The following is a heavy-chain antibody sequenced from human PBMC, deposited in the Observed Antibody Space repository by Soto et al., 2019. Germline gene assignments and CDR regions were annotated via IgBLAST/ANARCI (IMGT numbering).Heavy chain of an antibody. D-gene: IGHD1-26*01. CDR3: ARDQGSGSPTGAFDI. V-gene: IGHV1-2*04. CDR2: INPNSGGT. Sequence: ASVKVSCKASGYTFIGYYMHWVRQAPGQGLEWMGWINPNSGGTNYAQKFQGWVTMTRDTSISTAYMELSRLRSDDTAVYYCARDQGSGSPTGAFDIWGQGTMVTVSS. J-gene: IGHJ3*02. CDR1: GYTFIGYY.